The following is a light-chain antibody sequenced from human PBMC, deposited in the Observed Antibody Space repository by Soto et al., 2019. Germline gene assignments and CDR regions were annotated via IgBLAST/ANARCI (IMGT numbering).Light chain of an antibody. CDR3: LQYYNYPLT. V-gene: IGKV1-6*01. Sequence: AIQMTQSPSSLSASVGDRVTITCRASQGIRHYLGWYQQKPGKAPKLLLYAASSLKSGVPSRFSGSGSGTDFTLTISSLQPEDFATYYCLQYYNYPLTFGGGTKVEIK. CDR1: QGIRHY. CDR2: AAS. J-gene: IGKJ4*01.